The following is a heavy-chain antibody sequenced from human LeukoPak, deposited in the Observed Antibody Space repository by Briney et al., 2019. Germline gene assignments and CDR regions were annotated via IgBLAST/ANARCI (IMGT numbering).Heavy chain of an antibody. CDR1: GGTFSSYA. D-gene: IGHD5-24*01. Sequence: SVKVSCKASGGTFSSYAISWVRQAPGQGLEWMGRIIPILGIANYAQKFQGRVTITADKSTSTAYMELSSLRSEDTAVYYCARYKGDGYKPLDFWGQGTLVTVSS. CDR3: ARYKGDGYKPLDF. V-gene: IGHV1-69*04. J-gene: IGHJ4*02. CDR2: IIPILGIA.